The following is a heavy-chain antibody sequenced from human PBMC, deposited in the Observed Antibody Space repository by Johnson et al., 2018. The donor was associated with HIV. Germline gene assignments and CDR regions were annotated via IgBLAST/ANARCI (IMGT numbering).Heavy chain of an antibody. D-gene: IGHD5-12*01. V-gene: IGHV3-30*03. Sequence: QVQLVESGGGLVKPGGSLRLSCAASGFTVYSNYMNWVRQAPGKGLEWVAVISYDGSNKYYADSVKGRFTISRDSSKNTLYLQVNSLRAEDTAVYYCAREDPVRGYSGYVDAFDIWGQGTMVTVSS. CDR2: ISYDGSNK. CDR3: AREDPVRGYSGYVDAFDI. J-gene: IGHJ3*02. CDR1: GFTVYSNY.